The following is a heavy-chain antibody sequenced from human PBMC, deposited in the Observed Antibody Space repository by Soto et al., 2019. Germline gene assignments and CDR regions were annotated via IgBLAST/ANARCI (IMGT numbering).Heavy chain of an antibody. V-gene: IGHV3-30*18. D-gene: IGHD2-21*01. CDR2: ISYDGSNK. CDR3: AKERGGGEAGTFFVVVSYFDY. J-gene: IGHJ4*02. Sequence: ESGGGVVQPGRSLRLSCAASGFTFSSYGMHWVRQAPGKGLEWVAVISYDGSNKYYADSVKGRFTISRDNSKNTLYLQMNSLRAEDTAVYYCAKERGGGEAGTFFVVVSYFDYWGQGTLVTVSS. CDR1: GFTFSSYG.